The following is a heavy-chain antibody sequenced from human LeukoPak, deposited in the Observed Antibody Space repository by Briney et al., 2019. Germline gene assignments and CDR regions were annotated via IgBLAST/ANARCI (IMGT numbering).Heavy chain of an antibody. V-gene: IGHV3-30*02. CDR3: ARDLSYGSETGFDY. Sequence: GGSLRLSCAASGFTFSSYGMHWVRQAPGKGLEWVAFIRYDGSNKYYADSVKGRFTISRDNSKNTLYLQMNSLRAEDTAVYYCARDLSYGSETGFDYWGQGTLVTVSS. D-gene: IGHD3-10*01. CDR2: IRYDGSNK. CDR1: GFTFSSYG. J-gene: IGHJ4*02.